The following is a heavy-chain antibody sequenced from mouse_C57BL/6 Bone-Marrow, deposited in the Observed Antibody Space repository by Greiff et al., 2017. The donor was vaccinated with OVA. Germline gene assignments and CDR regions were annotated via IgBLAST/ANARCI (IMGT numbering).Heavy chain of an antibody. V-gene: IGHV1-64*01. CDR2: IHPNSGST. Sequence: QVHVKQPGAELVKPGASVKLSCKASGYTFTSYWMPWVKQRPGQGLEWIGMIHPNSGSTNYNGKFKSKATLTVDKSSSTAYMQLSSLTSEDSAVYYCARWGDYYGLFDYWGQGTTLTVSS. CDR3: ARWGDYYGLFDY. D-gene: IGHD1-1*01. J-gene: IGHJ2*01. CDR1: GYTFTSYW.